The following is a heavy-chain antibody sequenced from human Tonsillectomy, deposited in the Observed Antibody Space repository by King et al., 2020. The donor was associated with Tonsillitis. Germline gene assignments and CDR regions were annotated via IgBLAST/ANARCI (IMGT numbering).Heavy chain of an antibody. CDR1: GFTFSSYA. CDR3: AKAVDRAMVTPLYYYYGMDV. Sequence: VQLVESGGGLVQPGGSLRLSCAASGFTFSSYAMSWVRQAPGKGLEWVSASSGSGGSTYYADSVKGRFTISRDNSKKTLYLQMNSLRAEDTAVYYCAKAVDRAMVTPLYYYYGMDVWGQGTTVTVSS. J-gene: IGHJ6*02. V-gene: IGHV3-23*04. D-gene: IGHD5-18*01. CDR2: SSGSGGST.